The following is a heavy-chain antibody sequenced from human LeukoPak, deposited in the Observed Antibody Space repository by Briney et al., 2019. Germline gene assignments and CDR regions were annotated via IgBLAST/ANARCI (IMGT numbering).Heavy chain of an antibody. J-gene: IGHJ4*02. V-gene: IGHV3-23*01. Sequence: GGSLRLSCTTSGFTFSNYAMSWVRQAPGKGLEWVSGINGRGDSTVYADSVKGRFTISRDNSQNTVHLQMNSLKTEDTAVYYCTSFYDFWSTTEPYWGQGTLVTVSS. CDR2: INGRGDST. D-gene: IGHD3-3*01. CDR3: TSFYDFWSTTEPY. CDR1: GFTFSNYA.